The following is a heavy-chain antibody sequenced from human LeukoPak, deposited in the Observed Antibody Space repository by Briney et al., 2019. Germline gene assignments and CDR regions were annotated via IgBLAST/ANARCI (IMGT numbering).Heavy chain of an antibody. CDR1: GCNCRSYG. J-gene: IGHJ4*02. CDR2: VRYDGYNK. Sequence: PGGSLGPYCAPSGCNCRSYGIHWARQAPGRGLEWVAFVRYDGYNKYFGDFVKGRFTISRDNSQNTLYLQMDSLRAEDTAVYYCAKGYSDYFDYWGQGTLVTVSS. V-gene: IGHV3-30*02. D-gene: IGHD4-11*01. CDR3: AKGYSDYFDY.